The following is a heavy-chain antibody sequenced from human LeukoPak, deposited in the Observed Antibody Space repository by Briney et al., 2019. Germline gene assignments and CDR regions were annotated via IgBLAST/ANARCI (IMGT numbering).Heavy chain of an antibody. CDR2: INQDGSAE. V-gene: IGHV3-7*01. J-gene: IGHJ6*02. CDR1: GFIFKDFY. CDR3: ARSVGAGNNYFYYGMDV. D-gene: IGHD1-26*01. Sequence: GGSLRLSCEASGFIFKDFYMTWVRQAPGTGLEWVATINQDGSAEYYVDSAKGRFTMSRDNAKNSVFLQMDSLRAEGTAVYYCARSVGAGNNYFYYGMDVWGQGTTVTVSS.